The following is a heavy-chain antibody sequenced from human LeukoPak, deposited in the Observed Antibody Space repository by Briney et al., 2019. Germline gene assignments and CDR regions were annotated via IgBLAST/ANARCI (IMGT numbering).Heavy chain of an antibody. J-gene: IGHJ4*02. D-gene: IGHD6-13*01. V-gene: IGHV4-59*01. CDR3: ARDSSSWYGGWDY. CDR2: IYYSGST. Sequence: SETLSLACTVSGGSISSYYWSWIRQPPGKGLEWVGYIYYSGSTNYNPSLKSRVTISVDTSKYQFSLKLSSVTAADTAVYYCARDSSSWYGGWDYWGQGTLVSVSS. CDR1: GGSISSYY.